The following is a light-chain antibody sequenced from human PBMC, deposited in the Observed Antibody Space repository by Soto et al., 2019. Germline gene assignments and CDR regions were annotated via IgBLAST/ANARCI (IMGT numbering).Light chain of an antibody. J-gene: IGKJ1*01. CDR2: GAS. CDR1: QSVSSN. CDR3: QQYNNWPPWT. Sequence: EIVMTQSPATLSVSPGERATLSCRASQSVSSNLAWYQQKPGQAPRLLIYGASTRSTGIPARFSGSWSGTEFTITISSLQSEDFAVYSCQQYNNWPPWTFGQGTKVEIK. V-gene: IGKV3-15*01.